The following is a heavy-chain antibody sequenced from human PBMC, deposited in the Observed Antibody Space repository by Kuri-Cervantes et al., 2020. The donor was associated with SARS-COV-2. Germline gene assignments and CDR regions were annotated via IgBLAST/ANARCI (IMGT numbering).Heavy chain of an antibody. CDR3: ARGGITGTTGNWYFDL. D-gene: IGHD1-7*01. J-gene: IGHJ2*01. CDR2: INPNSGGT. Sequence: ASVKVSCKASGYTFTGYYMHWVRQAPGQGLEWMGWINPNSGGTNYAQKFQGWVTMTRDTSISTACMELSRLRSDDTAEYYCARGGITGTTGNWYFDLWGRGTLVTVSS. CDR1: GYTFTGYY. V-gene: IGHV1-2*04.